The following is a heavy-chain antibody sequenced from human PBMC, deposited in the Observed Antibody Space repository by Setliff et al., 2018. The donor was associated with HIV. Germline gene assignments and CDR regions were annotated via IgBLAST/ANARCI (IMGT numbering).Heavy chain of an antibody. CDR1: GASISNSNSY. Sequence: PSETLSLTCTVYGASISNSNSYWGWIRQPPGKRLEWLGRIYSSGSPSYTPSLSSRLTISVDTSKNHVSLRLSSVTAADTGVYYCARQGDYYDSSGYCDYWGQGTLVTVSS. CDR2: IYSSGSP. D-gene: IGHD3-22*01. CDR3: ARQGDYYDSSGYCDY. V-gene: IGHV4-39*01. J-gene: IGHJ4*02.